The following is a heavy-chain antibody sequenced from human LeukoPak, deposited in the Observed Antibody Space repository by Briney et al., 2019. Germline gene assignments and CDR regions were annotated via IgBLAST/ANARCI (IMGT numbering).Heavy chain of an antibody. CDR2: IYYSGST. CDR3: ARDDTVTNPYYFDY. CDR1: GGSITSYY. V-gene: IGHV4-59*01. Sequence: SETLSLTCSVSGGSITSYYWSWIRQPPGKGLEWIAYIYYSGSTNYNPSLKSRVTISVDTSKNQFSLKLSSVTAADTAVYYCARDDTVTNPYYFDYWGQGTLVTVSS. D-gene: IGHD4-17*01. J-gene: IGHJ4*02.